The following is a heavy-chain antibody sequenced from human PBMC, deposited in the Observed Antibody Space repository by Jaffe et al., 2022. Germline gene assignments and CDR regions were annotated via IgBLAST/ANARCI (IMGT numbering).Heavy chain of an antibody. Sequence: QVQLQESGPGLVKPSETLSLTCTVSGGSISSYYWSWIRQPPGKGLEWIGYIYYSGSTNYNPSLKSRVTISVDTSKNQFSLKLSSVTAADTAVYYCARDTYDYVWGMAFDIWGQGTMVTVSS. CDR3: ARDTYDYVWGMAFDI. CDR1: GGSISSYY. V-gene: IGHV4-59*01. D-gene: IGHD3-16*01. J-gene: IGHJ3*02. CDR2: IYYSGST.